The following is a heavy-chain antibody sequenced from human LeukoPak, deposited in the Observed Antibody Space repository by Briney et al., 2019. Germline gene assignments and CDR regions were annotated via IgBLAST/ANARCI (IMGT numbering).Heavy chain of an antibody. D-gene: IGHD3-22*01. CDR2: IYHSGST. Sequence: SETLSLTCAVSGGSISSTNGWSWVRQPPRKGLEWIGAIYHSGSTNYNPSLKSRVTISVDKSKNQFSLKLGPVTAADTAVYYCARASYYDSSDYYFDYWGQGTLVTVSS. J-gene: IGHJ4*02. V-gene: IGHV4-4*02. CDR1: GGSISSTNG. CDR3: ARASYYDSSDYYFDY.